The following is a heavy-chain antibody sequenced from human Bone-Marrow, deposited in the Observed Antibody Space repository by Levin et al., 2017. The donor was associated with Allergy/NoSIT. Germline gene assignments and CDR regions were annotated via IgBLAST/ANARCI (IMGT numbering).Heavy chain of an antibody. J-gene: IGHJ4*02. CDR2: INSDGSST. CDR3: AREVGYCSGGSCHRDMIDY. CDR1: GFTFSSYW. V-gene: IGHV3-74*01. D-gene: IGHD2-15*01. Sequence: GGSLRLSCAASGFTFSSYWMHWVRQAPGKGLVWVSRINSDGSSTSYADSVKGRFTISRDNAKNTLYLQMNSLRAEDTAVYYCAREVGYCSGGSCHRDMIDYWGQGTLVTVSS.